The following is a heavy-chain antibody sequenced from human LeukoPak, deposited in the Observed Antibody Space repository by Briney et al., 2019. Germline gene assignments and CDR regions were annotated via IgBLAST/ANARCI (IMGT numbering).Heavy chain of an antibody. Sequence: SVRVSCKASGGTFSSYTISWVRQAPGQGLEWMGRIIPILGIANYAQKFQGRVTITADKSTSTAYMELSSLRSEDTAVYYCARDLDYYGSGRYDYPVGFDPWGQGTLVTVSS. D-gene: IGHD3-10*01. CDR3: ARDLDYYGSGRYDYPVGFDP. CDR2: IIPILGIA. J-gene: IGHJ5*02. V-gene: IGHV1-69*04. CDR1: GGTFSSYT.